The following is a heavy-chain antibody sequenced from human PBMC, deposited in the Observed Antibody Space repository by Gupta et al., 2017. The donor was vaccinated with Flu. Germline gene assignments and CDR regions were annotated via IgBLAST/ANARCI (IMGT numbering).Heavy chain of an antibody. CDR3: TTDSSGGITFDI. Sequence: EVRLVESGGGLVEPGGSLRLSCAASGFNFIDAYMNLVRQAPGKGLEWVGRLKSHADGGTTDYGAPVKGRFTISRDDSKNTLFLQMRSLQTEDTAMYFCTTDSSGGITFDIWGQGTMVTVSS. CDR2: LKSHADGGTT. D-gene: IGHD3-16*01. V-gene: IGHV3-15*01. CDR1: GFNFIDAY. J-gene: IGHJ3*02.